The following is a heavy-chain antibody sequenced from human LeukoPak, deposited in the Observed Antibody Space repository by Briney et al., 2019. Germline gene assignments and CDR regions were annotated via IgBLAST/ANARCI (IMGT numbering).Heavy chain of an antibody. D-gene: IGHD3-16*02. J-gene: IGHJ4*02. V-gene: IGHV4-59*02. CDR2: IHHSGRT. CDR3: AKDLEGMITFGGVIAHTNPFDY. CDR1: GGSVSNYF. Sequence: SETLSLTCTVSGGSVSNYFWSWIRQPPGKGLEWIGNIHHSGRTYYNPSVKSRVTISVDTSKNQFSLKLSSVTAADTAVYYCAKDLEGMITFGGVIAHTNPFDYWGQGTLVTVPS.